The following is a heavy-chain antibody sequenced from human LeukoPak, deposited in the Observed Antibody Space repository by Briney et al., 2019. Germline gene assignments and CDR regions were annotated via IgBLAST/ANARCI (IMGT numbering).Heavy chain of an antibody. Sequence: GGSLRLSCAASGFTFSSYSMTWVRQAPGKGLEWVSSISSSSSYIYYADSVKGRFTISRDNAKNSLYLQMNSLRAEDTAVYYCASSGWELLILDYWGQGTLVTVSS. V-gene: IGHV3-21*01. CDR3: ASSGWELLILDY. CDR1: GFTFSSYS. J-gene: IGHJ4*02. CDR2: ISSSSSYI. D-gene: IGHD1-26*01.